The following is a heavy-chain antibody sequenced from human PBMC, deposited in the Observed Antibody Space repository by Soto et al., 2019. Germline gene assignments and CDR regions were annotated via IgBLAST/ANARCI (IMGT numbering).Heavy chain of an antibody. V-gene: IGHV4-61*08. CDR2: IFYGGSS. J-gene: IGHJ4*02. Sequence: PSETLSLTCTVSGDSTSSGGSYWNWIRQRPGKGLEWIGYIFYGGSSYYTPSLKGRVIMSVDTSKNRFYLNLSSVTAADTAIYYCARANWYSEYWGQGTLVTVSS. CDR3: ARANWYSEY. CDR1: GDSTSSGGSY. D-gene: IGHD7-27*01.